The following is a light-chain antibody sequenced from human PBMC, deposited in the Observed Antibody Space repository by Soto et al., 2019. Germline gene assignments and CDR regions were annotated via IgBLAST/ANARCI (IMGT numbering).Light chain of an antibody. Sequence: DIQMTQSPSTLLASVGYSVTITSRASQNIRNWLAWYQQKPGKAPHPLIYDASSLKSGVPARLSAGGSGTEFTLTIRSLQPDDFATYYCQQYNNYSTFGQGTRLEIK. V-gene: IGKV1-5*01. CDR3: QQYNNYST. CDR1: QNIRNW. J-gene: IGKJ5*01. CDR2: DAS.